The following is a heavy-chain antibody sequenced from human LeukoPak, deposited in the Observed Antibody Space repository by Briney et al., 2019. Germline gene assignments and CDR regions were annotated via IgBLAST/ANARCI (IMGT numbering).Heavy chain of an antibody. J-gene: IGHJ4*02. V-gene: IGHV4-4*07. D-gene: IGHD4-23*01. Sequence: SETLSLTCTVSGGSINSYYWSWIRQPAGKGLEWIGRIYSSGSTNYNPSLKSRVSMSVDTSKNEFSLKLTSVTAADTAVYYCARGGKATVVTMWGQGILVTVSS. CDR2: IYSSGST. CDR1: GGSINSYY. CDR3: ARGGKATVVTM.